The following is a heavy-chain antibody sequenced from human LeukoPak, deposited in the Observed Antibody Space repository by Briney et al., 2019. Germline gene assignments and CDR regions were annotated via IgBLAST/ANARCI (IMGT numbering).Heavy chain of an antibody. Sequence: ASVKVSCKASGYTFTGHYMHWVRQAPGQGLEWMGWINPNSGGTNYAQKFQGRVTMTRDTSISTAYMELSRLRSDDTAVYYCARDSLGLLWFGELLPFYFDYWGQGTLVTVSS. CDR1: GYTFTGHY. CDR3: ARDSLGLLWFGELLPFYFDY. J-gene: IGHJ4*02. CDR2: INPNSGGT. D-gene: IGHD3-10*01. V-gene: IGHV1-2*02.